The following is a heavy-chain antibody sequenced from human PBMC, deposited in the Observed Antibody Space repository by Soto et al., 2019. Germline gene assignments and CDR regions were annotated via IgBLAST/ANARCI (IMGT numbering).Heavy chain of an antibody. CDR2: IIPIFGTA. Sequence: AVTVSCKASGGTFSSYAISWVRQAPGQGLEWMGGIIPIFGTANYAQKFQGRVTITPDESTSTAYMELSSLRSEDTAVYYCARDSSYCSGGSCYGTNDAFDIWGQGTMVTVSS. V-gene: IGHV1-69*13. CDR3: ARDSSYCSGGSCYGTNDAFDI. J-gene: IGHJ3*02. D-gene: IGHD2-15*01. CDR1: GGTFSSYA.